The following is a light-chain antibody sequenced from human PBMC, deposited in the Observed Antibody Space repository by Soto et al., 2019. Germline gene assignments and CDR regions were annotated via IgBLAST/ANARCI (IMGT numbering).Light chain of an antibody. CDR2: KAS. Sequence: DLQITQSPSTLSGSVGDRVTITCRASQTISSWLAWYQQKPGKAPKLLIYKASTLKSGVPSRFSGSGSGTEFTLTIISLQPDDFATYYCQHYNSYSEEFGEGTKVDLK. J-gene: IGKJ1*01. CDR1: QTISSW. V-gene: IGKV1-5*03. CDR3: QHYNSYSEE.